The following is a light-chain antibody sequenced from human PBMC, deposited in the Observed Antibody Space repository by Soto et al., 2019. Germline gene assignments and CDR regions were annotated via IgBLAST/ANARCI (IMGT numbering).Light chain of an antibody. CDR1: QTLRGRY. Sequence: DTVLTQSPGTLSLSPGERATLSCRASQTLRGRYSAWYQQKPGQAPRLLIYGASTRATGIPDRFSGSGSGTDFTLTISRLEPEDFAVYYCQQYDTSPRTFGQGTKVEI. CDR3: QQYDTSPRT. J-gene: IGKJ1*01. V-gene: IGKV3-20*01. CDR2: GAS.